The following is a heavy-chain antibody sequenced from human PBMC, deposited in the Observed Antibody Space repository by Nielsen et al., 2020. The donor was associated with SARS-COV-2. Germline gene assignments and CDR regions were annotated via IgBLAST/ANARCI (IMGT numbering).Heavy chain of an antibody. CDR2: ISSSSSYI. Sequence: GGSLRLSCAASGFTFSSYAMHWVRQAPGKGLEWVSSISSSSSYIYYADSVKGRFTISRDNSKNTLYLQMNSLRAEDTAVYYCARGFSSGLDFDYWGQGTLVTVSS. J-gene: IGHJ4*02. CDR3: ARGFSSGLDFDY. CDR1: GFTFSSYA. V-gene: IGHV3-21*01. D-gene: IGHD6-19*01.